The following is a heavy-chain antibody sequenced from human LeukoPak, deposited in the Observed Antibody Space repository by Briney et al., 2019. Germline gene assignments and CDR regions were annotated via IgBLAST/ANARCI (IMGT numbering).Heavy chain of an antibody. V-gene: IGHV1-8*01. CDR1: GYTFTNYD. D-gene: IGHD3-3*01. J-gene: IGHJ5*02. CDR3: ARGVLRFLEWPLNWFDP. Sequence: ASVTVSCKASGYTFTNYDISWVRQATGQGLEWMGWMNPNTGNTGYAQKFQGRVTMTRNTSLSTAYMELRSLRSEDTAVYYCARGVLRFLEWPLNWFDPWGQGTLVTVSS. CDR2: MNPNTGNT.